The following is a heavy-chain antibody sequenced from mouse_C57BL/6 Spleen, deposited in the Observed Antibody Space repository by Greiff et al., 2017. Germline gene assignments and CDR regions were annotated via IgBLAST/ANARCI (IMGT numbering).Heavy chain of an antibody. V-gene: IGHV1-55*01. CDR3: AREDYDGSSYYFDY. J-gene: IGHJ2*01. CDR1: GYTFTSYW. Sequence: VQLQQPGAELVKPGASVKMSCKASGYTFTSYWITWVKQSPGQGLEWIGDIYPGSGSTNYNEKLKSKATLTVDTSSITAYMQLSSLTSEDSAVYYCAREDYDGSSYYFDYWGQGTTLTVSS. D-gene: IGHD1-1*01. CDR2: IYPGSGST.